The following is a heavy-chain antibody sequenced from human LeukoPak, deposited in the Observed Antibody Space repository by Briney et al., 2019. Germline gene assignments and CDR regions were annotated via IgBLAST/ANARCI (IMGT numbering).Heavy chain of an antibody. V-gene: IGHV1-46*01. J-gene: IGHJ4*02. CDR3: ARDTGYYYDSSGYDY. Sequence: ASVKVSCKASGYTFTSHKMHWVRQAPGQGLEWMGIIDPAGGTTRYAQNFQGRVTMTRDTSISTAYMELSRLRSDDTAVYYCARDTGYYYDSSGYDYWGQGTLVTVSS. D-gene: IGHD3-22*01. CDR2: IDPAGGTT. CDR1: GYTFTSHK.